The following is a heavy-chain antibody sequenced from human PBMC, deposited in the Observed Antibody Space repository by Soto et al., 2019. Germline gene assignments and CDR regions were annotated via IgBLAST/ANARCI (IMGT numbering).Heavy chain of an antibody. V-gene: IGHV3-23*01. Sequence: HPWRSFRLSCASSGFTFSSYAMSWVRQAPGKGLEWVSAISGSGGSTYYADSVKGRFTISRDNSKNTLYLQMNSLRAEDTAVYYCAKDGSAEGYCSGGSCYGAFDIWGQGTMVTVSS. J-gene: IGHJ3*02. CDR3: AKDGSAEGYCSGGSCYGAFDI. CDR1: GFTFSSYA. CDR2: ISGSGGST. D-gene: IGHD2-15*01.